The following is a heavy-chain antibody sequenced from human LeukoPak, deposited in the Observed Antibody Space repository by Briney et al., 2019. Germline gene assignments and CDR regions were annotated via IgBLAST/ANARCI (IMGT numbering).Heavy chain of an antibody. CDR2: ISAYNGNT. D-gene: IGHD3-22*01. CDR1: GYTFTSYG. Sequence: ASVKVSCKASGYTFTSYGISWVRQAPGQGLEWMGWISAYNGNTNYAQKFQGRVTMTEDTSTDTAYMELSSLRSEDTAVYYCATPNYYDSSGYSQYFDYWGQGTLVTVSS. J-gene: IGHJ4*02. V-gene: IGHV1-18*01. CDR3: ATPNYYDSSGYSQYFDY.